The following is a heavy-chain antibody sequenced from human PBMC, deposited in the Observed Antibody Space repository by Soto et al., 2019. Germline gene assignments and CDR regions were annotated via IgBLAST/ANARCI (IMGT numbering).Heavy chain of an antibody. CDR2: IIPIFGTA. CDR3: ARVIRSGFVELLHFDY. V-gene: IGHV1-69*13. CDR1: GRTFSSYS. Sequence: SVKVSCKASGRTFSSYSISWVRQAPGQGLEWMGGIIPIFGTANYAQKFQGRVTITADESTSTAYMELSSLRSEDTAVYHCARVIRSGFVELLHFDYWGQETLVTVA. J-gene: IGHJ4*02. D-gene: IGHD3-10*01.